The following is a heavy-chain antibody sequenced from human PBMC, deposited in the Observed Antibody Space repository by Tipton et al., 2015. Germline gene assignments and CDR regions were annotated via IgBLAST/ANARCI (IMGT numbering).Heavy chain of an antibody. CDR1: GGSISSSTYY. D-gene: IGHD3-10*01. CDR3: ARHAFITLGAPSFADS. Sequence: TLSLTCTVSGGSISSSTYYWGWIRQPPGKGLEWIGNIDYTGFTSYNPSLKSRVTISVDTSKNQFSLRLSSVTAADTAVYHCARHAFITLGAPSFADSWGQGTLVTVSS. CDR2: IDYTGFT. V-gene: IGHV4-39*01. J-gene: IGHJ4*02.